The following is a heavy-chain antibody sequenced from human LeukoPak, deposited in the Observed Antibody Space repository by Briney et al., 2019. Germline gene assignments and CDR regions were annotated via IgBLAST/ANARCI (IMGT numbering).Heavy chain of an antibody. CDR1: GGTFSSYA. J-gene: IGHJ3*02. CDR3: ARCFVRGVDTAIPNAFDI. Sequence: SVKVSCKASGGTFSSYAISWVRQAPGQGLEWMGGIIPIFGTANYAQKFQGRVTITADESTSTAYMELSSLRSEDTAVYYCARCFVRGVDTAIPNAFDIWGQGTMVTVSS. D-gene: IGHD5-18*01. V-gene: IGHV1-69*13. CDR2: IIPIFGTA.